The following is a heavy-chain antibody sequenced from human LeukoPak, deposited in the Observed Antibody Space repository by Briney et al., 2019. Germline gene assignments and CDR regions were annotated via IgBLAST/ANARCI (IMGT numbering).Heavy chain of an antibody. CDR3: ARGPGSGSYYKVGFDY. D-gene: IGHD3-10*01. CDR2: IYYSGST. V-gene: IGHV4-30-4*08. CDR1: GGSISSGDYY. Sequence: PSETLSLTCTVSGGSISSGDYYWSWIRQPPGKGLEWIGYIYYSGSTYYNPSLKSRVTISVDTSKNQFSLKLSSVTAGDTAVYYCARGPGSGSYYKVGFDYWGQGTLITVSS. J-gene: IGHJ4*02.